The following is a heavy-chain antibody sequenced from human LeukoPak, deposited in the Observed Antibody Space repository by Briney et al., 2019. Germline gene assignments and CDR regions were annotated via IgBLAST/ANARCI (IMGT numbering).Heavy chain of an antibody. CDR1: GGSISSYY. V-gene: IGHV4-4*07. D-gene: IGHD3-10*01. Sequence: TPETLSLTCTVSGGSISSYYWSWIRQPAGKGLEWIGRIYTSGSTNYNPSLKSRVTMSVDTSKNQFSLKLSSVTAADTAVYYCARDRYSPGGSGSYAFDIWGQGTMVTVSS. CDR2: IYTSGST. CDR3: ARDRYSPGGSGSYAFDI. J-gene: IGHJ3*02.